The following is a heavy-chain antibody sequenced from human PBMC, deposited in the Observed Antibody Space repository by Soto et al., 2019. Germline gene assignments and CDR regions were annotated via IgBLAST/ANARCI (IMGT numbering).Heavy chain of an antibody. J-gene: IGHJ4*02. CDR2: INAGNGNT. D-gene: IGHD6-19*01. V-gene: IGHV1-3*01. CDR3: ARARYSSGWYYFDY. CDR1: GYTFTSYA. Sequence: QVQLVQSGAEVKKPGASVKVSCKASGYTFTSYAMHWVRQAPGQRLEWMGWINAGNGNTKYSQKFQGRVTITRDTSASTVYMELSSLRSEDTAVYYCARARYSSGWYYFDYWGQGTLVTVSS.